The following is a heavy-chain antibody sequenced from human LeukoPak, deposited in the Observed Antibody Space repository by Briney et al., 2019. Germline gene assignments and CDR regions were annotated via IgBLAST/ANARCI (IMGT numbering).Heavy chain of an antibody. CDR3: ARFRCSGGSCYPHFDY. J-gene: IGHJ4*02. CDR2: IYYSGST. V-gene: IGHV4-59*12. CDR1: DGSISRYY. Sequence: SETLSLTCTVSDGSISRYYWSWIRQPPGKGLEWIGYIYYSGSTNYNPSLKSRVTISVDTSKNQFSLKLSSVTAADTTVYYCARFRCSGGSCYPHFDYWGQGTLVTVSS. D-gene: IGHD2-15*01.